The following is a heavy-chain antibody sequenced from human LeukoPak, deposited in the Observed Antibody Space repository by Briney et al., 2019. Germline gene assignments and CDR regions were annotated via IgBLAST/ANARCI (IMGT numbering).Heavy chain of an antibody. CDR2: INHSGST. CDR3: ARGHLVVQLERRRLSGWFDP. J-gene: IGHJ5*02. V-gene: IGHV4-34*01. Sequence: PSETLSLTCAVYGGSFSGYYWSWIRQPPGKGLEWIGEINHSGSTNYNPSLKSRITISVDTSKNQFSLKLSSVTAADTAVYYCARGHLVVQLERRRLSGWFDPWGQGTLVTVSS. CDR1: GGSFSGYY. D-gene: IGHD1-1*01.